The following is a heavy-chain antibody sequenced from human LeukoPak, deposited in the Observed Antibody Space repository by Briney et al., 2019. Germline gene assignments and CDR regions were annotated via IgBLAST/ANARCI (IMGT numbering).Heavy chain of an antibody. CDR3: ARSSRSSAGVWFDP. V-gene: IGHV4-59*08. CDR2: IYYSGST. J-gene: IGHJ5*02. Sequence: SETLSLTCTVSGGSISSYYWSWIRLPPGKGLVWIGDIYYSGSTKYNPSLKSRVTISVDTSKSLFSLKLRSVTAADRAVYYCARSSRSSAGVWFDPWGQGTLVTVSS. D-gene: IGHD6-6*01. CDR1: GGSISSYY.